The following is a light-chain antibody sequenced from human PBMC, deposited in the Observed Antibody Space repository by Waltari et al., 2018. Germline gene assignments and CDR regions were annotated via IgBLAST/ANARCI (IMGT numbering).Light chain of an antibody. J-gene: IGLJ3*02. CDR1: YSTIGRHA. V-gene: IGLV1-44*01. CDR2: TDN. Sequence: QSVLTQPPSASGTPGQRVTIPCFGSYSTIGRHAVTWYQQPPETAPKLLIYTDNRRPSGVPDRFSGSKSGTSASLAISGLQSEDEADYHCATWDDSLNAWVFGGGTKVTVL. CDR3: ATWDDSLNAWV.